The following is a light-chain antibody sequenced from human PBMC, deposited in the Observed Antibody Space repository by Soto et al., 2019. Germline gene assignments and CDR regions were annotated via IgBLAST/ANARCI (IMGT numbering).Light chain of an antibody. CDR1: SSNIGSNT. Sequence: QSVLTQPPSASGTPGQRVTISCSGSSSNIGSNTVNWYQQLPGTAPKLLIYSNNQRPSGVPDRFSGSKSGTSASLAISGRQSEDEADYYCAAWDESRNGWVFGGGTKVTVL. CDR3: AAWDESRNGWV. J-gene: IGLJ3*02. V-gene: IGLV1-44*01. CDR2: SNN.